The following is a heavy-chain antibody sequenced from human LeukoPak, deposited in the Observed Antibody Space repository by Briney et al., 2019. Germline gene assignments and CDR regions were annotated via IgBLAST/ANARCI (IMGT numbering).Heavy chain of an antibody. Sequence: GGSLRLSCAASGFTFSSYEMNWVRQAPGKGLEWVSYISNSGSDFSYADSVKGRFTISRDNAKNPLYLQMNSLRAEDTAVYYCTRERGGYSYGYDYFDYWGQGTLVTVSS. D-gene: IGHD5-18*01. J-gene: IGHJ4*02. CDR2: ISNSGSDF. CDR3: TRERGGYSYGYDYFDY. CDR1: GFTFSSYE. V-gene: IGHV3-48*03.